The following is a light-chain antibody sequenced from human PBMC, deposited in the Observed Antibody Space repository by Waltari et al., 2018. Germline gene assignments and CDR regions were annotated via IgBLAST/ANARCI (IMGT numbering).Light chain of an antibody. V-gene: IGKV1-5*01. CDR2: AAS. CDR3: QQYNSFWT. Sequence: DSQMTQSPSTLSASVGDRDTITCRASQDVSVWLAWYQLKPGQAPKLLIYAASSLQSGVPSRFSGSGSGTEFTLTISSLQPDDFATYYCQQYNSFWTFGQGTKVEIK. J-gene: IGKJ1*01. CDR1: QDVSVW.